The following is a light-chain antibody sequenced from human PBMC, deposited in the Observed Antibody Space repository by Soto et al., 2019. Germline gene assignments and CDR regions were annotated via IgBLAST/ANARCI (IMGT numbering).Light chain of an antibody. CDR1: QSVSSN. Sequence: EVIMTQSPATLSVSPGDRATLSCRASQSVSSNLAWYQQKPGQAPRLLIYGASTRATGIPARFSGSGSGTEFTLTISSLQSEDFALYYCQQYNNWPWTFGQGTKVEI. CDR3: QQYNNWPWT. V-gene: IGKV3-15*01. J-gene: IGKJ1*01. CDR2: GAS.